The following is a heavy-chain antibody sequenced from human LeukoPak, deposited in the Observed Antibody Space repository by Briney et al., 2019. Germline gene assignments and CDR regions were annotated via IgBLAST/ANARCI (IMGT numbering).Heavy chain of an antibody. CDR2: ISSSSSYI. D-gene: IGHD3-16*01. J-gene: IGHJ4*02. CDR3: ARDLGGGAFDY. CDR1: GFTFSSYS. V-gene: IGHV3-21*01. Sequence: GGSLRLSCAVSGFTFSSYSMNWVRQAPGKGLEWVSSISSSSSYIYYADSVKGRFTISRDNAKNSLYLQMNSLRAEDTAVYYCARDLGGGAFDYRGQGTLVTVSS.